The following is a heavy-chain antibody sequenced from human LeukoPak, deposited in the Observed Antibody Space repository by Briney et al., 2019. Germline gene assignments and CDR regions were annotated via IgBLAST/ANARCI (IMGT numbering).Heavy chain of an antibody. V-gene: IGHV1-18*01. Sequence: ASVKVSCKASGYTFTSYGISWVRQAPGQGLKWMGWISAYNGNTNYAQRLQGRVTMTTDTSTSTAYMELRSLRSDDTAVYYCARARKCSSTSCYTGGVHYWGQGTLVTVSS. CDR2: ISAYNGNT. CDR1: GYTFTSYG. J-gene: IGHJ4*02. D-gene: IGHD2-2*02. CDR3: ARARKCSSTSCYTGGVHY.